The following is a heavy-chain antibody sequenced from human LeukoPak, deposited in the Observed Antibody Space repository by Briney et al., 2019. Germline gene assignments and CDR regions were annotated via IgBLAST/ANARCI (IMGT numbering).Heavy chain of an antibody. CDR3: ARDRVGYDILTGYYPDAFDI. Sequence: GGSLRLSCAASGFTVSSNYMSWVRQAPGKGLEWVSVIYSGGSTYYADSVKGRFTISRDNSKNTLYLQMNSLRAEDTAVYYCARDRVGYDILTGYYPDAFDIWGQGTMVTVSS. J-gene: IGHJ3*02. CDR1: GFTVSSNY. V-gene: IGHV3-66*01. D-gene: IGHD3-9*01. CDR2: IYSGGST.